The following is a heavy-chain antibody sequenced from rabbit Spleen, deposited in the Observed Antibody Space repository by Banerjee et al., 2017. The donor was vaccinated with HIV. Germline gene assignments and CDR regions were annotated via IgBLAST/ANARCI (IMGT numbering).Heavy chain of an antibody. CDR2: IDIGSSGFT. CDR3: ARDVDGASSGSGFGL. Sequence: QSLEESGGDLVKPGASLTLTCTASGVSFSFNSYMCWVRQAPGKGLEWIACIDIGSSGFTYFASWTKGRFTISKTSSTTVTLQMTSLTAADTATYFCARDVDGASSGSGFGLWGQGTLVTVS. CDR1: GVSFSFNSY. D-gene: IGHD1-1*01. J-gene: IGHJ6*01. V-gene: IGHV1S40*01.